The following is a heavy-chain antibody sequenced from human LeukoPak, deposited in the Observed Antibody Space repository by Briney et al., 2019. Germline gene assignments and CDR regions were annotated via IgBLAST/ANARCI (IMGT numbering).Heavy chain of an antibody. CDR1: GYTFTSYQ. Sequence: ASVKVSCKASGYTFTSYQVHWVRQAPGQGLEWMGIINPSGGSTSYAQRFQGRVTMTRDMSTSTVYTELSSLRSEDTAVYYCARAGGGGTWLPGYWGQGTLVTVSS. J-gene: IGHJ4*02. CDR3: ARAGGGGTWLPGY. CDR2: INPSGGST. D-gene: IGHD2-8*02. V-gene: IGHV1-46*01.